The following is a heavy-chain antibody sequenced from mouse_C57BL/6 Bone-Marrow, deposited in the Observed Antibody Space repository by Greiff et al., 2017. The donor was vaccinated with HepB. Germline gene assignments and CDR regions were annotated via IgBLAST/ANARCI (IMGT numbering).Heavy chain of an antibody. D-gene: IGHD1-1*01. CDR1: GFNIKDDY. Sequence: EVQLQESGAELVRPGASVKLSCTASGFNIKDDYMHWVKQRPEPGLEWIGWIDPENGDTEYASKFQGKATITADTASNTAYLQLSSLTSEDTAVYYCTTEGYYYGGYFDVWGTGTTVTVSS. CDR3: TTEGYYYGGYFDV. J-gene: IGHJ1*03. V-gene: IGHV14-4*01. CDR2: IDPENGDT.